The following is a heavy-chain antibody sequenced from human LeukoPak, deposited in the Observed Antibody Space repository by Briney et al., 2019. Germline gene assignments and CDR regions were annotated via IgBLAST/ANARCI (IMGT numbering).Heavy chain of an antibody. Sequence: KPSETLSLTCTVSGDSISSYYWSWLRQPAGKGLEWIGRIYTSGSTNYNPSLKSRVTMSVDTSKNQFSLKLSSVTAADTAVYYCARDSRRTATSNWFDPWGQGTLGTVS. D-gene: IGHD2-15*01. CDR1: GDSISSYY. J-gene: IGHJ5*02. CDR3: ARDSRRTATSNWFDP. V-gene: IGHV4-4*07. CDR2: IYTSGST.